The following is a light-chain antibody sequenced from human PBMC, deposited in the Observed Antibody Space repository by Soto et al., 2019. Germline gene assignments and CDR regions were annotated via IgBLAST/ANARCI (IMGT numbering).Light chain of an antibody. CDR3: QQYHTYTLT. Sequence: DIQMTQSPSTLSASVGDRVTITCRASQSISTWLAWYQQKPGKAPKLLIYKASSLEGGVPSRFSGSGSGTDFNITISSLQPDDFATYYCQQYHTYTLTFGGGTKVDIK. CDR2: KAS. CDR1: QSISTW. V-gene: IGKV1-5*03. J-gene: IGKJ4*01.